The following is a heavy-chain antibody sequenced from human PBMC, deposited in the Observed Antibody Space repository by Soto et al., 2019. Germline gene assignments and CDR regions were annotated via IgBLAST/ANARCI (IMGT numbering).Heavy chain of an antibody. J-gene: IGHJ6*02. CDR2: INHSGST. D-gene: IGHD3-10*01. CDR1: GGSFSGYY. Sequence: SETLSLTCAVYGGSFSGYYWSWIRQPPGKGLEWIGEINHSGSTNYNPSLKSRVTISVDTSKNQFSLKLSSVTAADTAVYYCARGRVNYYGSGSYGLAYYYGMDVCGQGTTVTVSS. CDR3: ARGRVNYYGSGSYGLAYYYGMDV. V-gene: IGHV4-34*01.